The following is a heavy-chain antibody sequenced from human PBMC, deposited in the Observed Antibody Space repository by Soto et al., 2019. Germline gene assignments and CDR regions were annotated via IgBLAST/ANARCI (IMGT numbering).Heavy chain of an antibody. CDR1: GGSISSGDYY. J-gene: IGHJ4*02. CDR3: ASAYYDSSGYYSPPYFDY. CDR2: IYYSGST. Sequence: SETLSLTCTVSGGSISSGDYYWSWIRQPPGKGLEWIGYIYYSGSTYYNPSLKSRVTISVDTSKNQFSLKLSSVTAADTAVYYCASAYYDSSGYYSPPYFDYWGQGXLVTVSS. V-gene: IGHV4-30-4*01. D-gene: IGHD3-22*01.